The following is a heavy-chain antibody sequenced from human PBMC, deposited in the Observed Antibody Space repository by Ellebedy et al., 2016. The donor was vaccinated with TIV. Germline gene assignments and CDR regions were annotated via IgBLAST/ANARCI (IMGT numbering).Heavy chain of an antibody. CDR1: GFTFSSYA. Sequence: GESLKISCAASGFTFSSYAMSWVRQAPGKGLGWVSAISGSGGSTYNADSVKGRFTISRDNSKNTLYLQMNSLRAEDTAVYYCAKDRYYGSGSYSDYWGQGTLVTVSS. CDR2: ISGSGGST. J-gene: IGHJ4*02. V-gene: IGHV3-23*01. CDR3: AKDRYYGSGSYSDY. D-gene: IGHD3-10*01.